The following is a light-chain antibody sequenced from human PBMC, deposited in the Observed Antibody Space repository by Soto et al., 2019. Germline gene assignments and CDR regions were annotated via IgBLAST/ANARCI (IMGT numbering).Light chain of an antibody. CDR3: QQYNTYPIT. CDR2: AAS. Sequence: DIQMTQSPSSLSASVGDRVTITCRASQGINNYLAWFQQKPGKAPESLIYAASSLHSGVPSRFSGSGSGTYFTLTITSLQPEDFATYYCQQYNTYPITFGQGTRLEIK. CDR1: QGINNY. J-gene: IGKJ5*01. V-gene: IGKV1-16*01.